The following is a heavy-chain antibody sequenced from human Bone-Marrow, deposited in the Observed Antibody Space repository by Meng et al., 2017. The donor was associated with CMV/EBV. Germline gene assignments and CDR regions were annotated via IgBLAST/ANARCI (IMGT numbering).Heavy chain of an antibody. V-gene: IGHV3-23*03. D-gene: IGHD1-26*01. J-gene: IGHJ4*02. Sequence: GEALKISFAASGFTLSSYAMSWVRQAPGEGLEWVSVMYSGGSSTYYADSVKGRFTIPRDNSKNTLYLQMNSLRAEDTAVYYCAKEIGTIVGAYFDYWGQGTLVTVSS. CDR1: GFTLSSYA. CDR2: MYSGGSST. CDR3: AKEIGTIVGAYFDY.